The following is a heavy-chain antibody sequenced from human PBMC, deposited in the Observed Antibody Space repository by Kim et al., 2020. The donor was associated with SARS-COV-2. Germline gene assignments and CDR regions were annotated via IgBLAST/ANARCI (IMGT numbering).Heavy chain of an antibody. CDR3: ARRGGSGRSFDY. V-gene: IGHV4-39*01. J-gene: IGHJ4*02. Sequence: SETLSLTCTVSGASISSSSYYWGWVRQPPGKGLEWIGTIYYSGTTYYNPSLKSRVSISVDTSKNQFSLNLSSVTATDTAVYYCARRGGSGRSFDYWGQGTLVTASS. CDR2: IYYSGTT. CDR1: GASISSSSYY. D-gene: IGHD3-10*01.